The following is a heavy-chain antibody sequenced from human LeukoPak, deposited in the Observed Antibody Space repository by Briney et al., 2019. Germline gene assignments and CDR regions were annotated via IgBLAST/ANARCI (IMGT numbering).Heavy chain of an antibody. V-gene: IGHV4-34*01. CDR3: ASNSFDYYGSGSYSVDY. J-gene: IGHJ4*02. D-gene: IGHD3-10*01. CDR2: INHSGST. CDR1: GGSFSGYY. Sequence: PSETLSLTCAVYGGSFSGYYWSWIRQPPGKGLEWIGEINHSGSTNYNPSLKSRVTISVDTSKNQFSLKLSSVTAADTAVYYCASNSFDYYGSGSYSVDYWGQGALVTVSS.